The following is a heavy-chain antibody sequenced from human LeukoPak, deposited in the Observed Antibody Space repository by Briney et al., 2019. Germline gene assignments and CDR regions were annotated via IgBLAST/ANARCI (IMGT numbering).Heavy chain of an antibody. CDR1: GFTFNSYA. V-gene: IGHV3-64*02. Sequence: GGSLRLSCAASGFTFNSYAMHWVRQTPGKGLEYVSVIGSNGGSTYYADSVKGRFTISRDNSKNTLYLQMGSLRAEDMAVYYCARGNCSTTDCLFNAFDIWGQGTMVTVSS. D-gene: IGHD2-2*01. CDR3: ARGNCSTTDCLFNAFDI. CDR2: IGSNGGST. J-gene: IGHJ3*02.